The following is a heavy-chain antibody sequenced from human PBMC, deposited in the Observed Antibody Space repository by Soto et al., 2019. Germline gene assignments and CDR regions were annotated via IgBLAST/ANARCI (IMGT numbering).Heavy chain of an antibody. Sequence: PSETLSLTCTVSGGSISSSSYYWGWIRQPPGKGLEWIGSIYYSGSTYYNPSLKSRVTISVDTSKNQFSLKLSSVTAADTAVYYCARHAGSSGWYCYFDYWGQGTLVTVSS. V-gene: IGHV4-39*01. J-gene: IGHJ4*02. D-gene: IGHD6-19*01. CDR1: GGSISSSSYY. CDR2: IYYSGST. CDR3: ARHAGSSGWYCYFDY.